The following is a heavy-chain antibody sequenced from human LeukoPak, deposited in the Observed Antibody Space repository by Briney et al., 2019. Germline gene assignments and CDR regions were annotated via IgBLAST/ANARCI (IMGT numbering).Heavy chain of an antibody. CDR1: GYSFTSYW. V-gene: IGHV5-51*01. Sequence: GESLKISCKGSGYSFTSYWVGWVRQMPGKGLEWMGIIYPGDSDTRYSPSFQGQVTISADKSISTAYLQWSSLKASDTAMYYCARHDGYSYGTGYYMDVWGKGTTVTVSS. D-gene: IGHD5-18*01. CDR3: ARHDGYSYGTGYYMDV. J-gene: IGHJ6*03. CDR2: IYPGDSDT.